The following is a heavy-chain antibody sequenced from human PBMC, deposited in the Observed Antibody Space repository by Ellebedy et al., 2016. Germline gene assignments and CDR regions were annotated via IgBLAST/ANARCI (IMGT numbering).Heavy chain of an antibody. Sequence: GGSLRLSXAASGFTFSSYAMHWVRQAPGKGLEWVAVISYDGSNKYYADSVKGRFTISRDNSKNTLYLQMNSLRAEDTAVHYCAREEEFGDINYYYYYGMDVWGQGTTVTVSS. J-gene: IGHJ6*02. D-gene: IGHD3-10*01. CDR2: ISYDGSNK. CDR3: AREEEFGDINYYYYYGMDV. V-gene: IGHV3-30-3*01. CDR1: GFTFSSYA.